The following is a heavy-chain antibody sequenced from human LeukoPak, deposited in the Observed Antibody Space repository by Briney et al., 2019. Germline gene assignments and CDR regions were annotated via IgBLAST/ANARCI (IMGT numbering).Heavy chain of an antibody. Sequence: ASVKVSCKASGYTFTSYGISWVRQAPGRGLEWMGWISAYNGNTNYAQKLQGRVTMTTDTSTSTAYMELRSLRSDDTAVYYCARVPSSSWYGWFDPWGQGTLVTVSS. J-gene: IGHJ5*02. V-gene: IGHV1-18*01. CDR2: ISAYNGNT. D-gene: IGHD6-13*01. CDR3: ARVPSSSWYGWFDP. CDR1: GYTFTSYG.